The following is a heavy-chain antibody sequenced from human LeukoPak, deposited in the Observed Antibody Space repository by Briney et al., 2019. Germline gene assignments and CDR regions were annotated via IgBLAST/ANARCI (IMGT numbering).Heavy chain of an antibody. CDR1: GFTFRAYS. D-gene: IGHD3-10*01. J-gene: IGHJ6*02. CDR2: ISSSSSYI. V-gene: IGHV3-21*01. CDR3: AKDLGLRAYHYYGMDV. Sequence: PGGSLRLSCAASGFTFRAYSMNWVRQAPGKGLEWVSSISSSSSYIYYADSVKGRFTISRDNAKHSLYLQMNSLRAEDTAVYYCAKDLGLRAYHYYGMDVWGPGTPVTVSS.